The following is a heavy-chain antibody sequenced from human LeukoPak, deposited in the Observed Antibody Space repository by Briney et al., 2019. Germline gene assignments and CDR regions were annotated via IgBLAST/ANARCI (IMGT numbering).Heavy chain of an antibody. V-gene: IGHV4-59*01. J-gene: IGHJ3*02. CDR3: ARDGIYSSSWHDAFDI. D-gene: IGHD6-13*01. CDR1: GGSIRSYY. Sequence: SETLSLTCTVSGGSIRSYYWSWIRQPPGKGLEWIGYIYYSGSTNYNPSLKSRVTISVDTSKNQFSLKLSSVTAADTAVYYCARDGIYSSSWHDAFDIWGQGTMVTVSS. CDR2: IYYSGST.